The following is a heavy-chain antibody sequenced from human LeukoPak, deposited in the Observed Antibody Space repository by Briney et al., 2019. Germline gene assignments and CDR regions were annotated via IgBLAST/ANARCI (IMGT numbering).Heavy chain of an antibody. CDR2: IYQSGST. CDR1: AVSISNGGYS. CDR3: ARGIADPYSFDS. J-gene: IGHJ4*02. V-gene: IGHV4-30-2*01. Sequence: SETLSLTCAVSAVSISNGGYSWSWIRQPPGKGLEWIGYIYQSGSTYYNPSLKSRVTISVDRSKNQFSLKLNSVTAADTAVYYCARGIADPYSFDSWGQGTLVTVSS. D-gene: IGHD6-13*01.